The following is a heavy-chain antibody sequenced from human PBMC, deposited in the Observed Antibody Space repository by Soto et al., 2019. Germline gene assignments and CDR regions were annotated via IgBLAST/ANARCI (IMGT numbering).Heavy chain of an antibody. CDR2: INHSGSS. V-gene: IGHV4-34*01. D-gene: IGHD4-17*01. CDR1: GGSFSGYY. CDR3: ARGTPVTAFGY. J-gene: IGHJ4*02. Sequence: QVQLQQWGAGLLKPSETLSLTCAVYGGSFSGYYWSWIRQPPGKGLEWIGEINHSGSSNYNPSLTSRVTTSVDTSKNQFSLKLGSVTAADTAVYCCARGTPVTAFGYWGQGPLVTVSS.